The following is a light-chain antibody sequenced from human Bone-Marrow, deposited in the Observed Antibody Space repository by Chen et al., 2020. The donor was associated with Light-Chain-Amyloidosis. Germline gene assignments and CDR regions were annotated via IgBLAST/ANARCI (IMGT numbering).Light chain of an antibody. CDR1: NIGSTS. Sequence: SSVLTQPSSVSVAPGPKATIACGGNNIGSTSVHWYQQTPGQAPLLVVYDDSDRPSGIPERLSGSNSGNTATLTISRVEAGDEADYYCQVWDRSSDRPVFGGGTKLTVL. CDR3: QVWDRSSDRPV. J-gene: IGLJ3*02. V-gene: IGLV3-21*02. CDR2: DDS.